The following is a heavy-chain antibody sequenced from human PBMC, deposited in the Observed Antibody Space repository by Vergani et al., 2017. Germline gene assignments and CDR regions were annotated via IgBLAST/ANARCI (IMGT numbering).Heavy chain of an antibody. CDR1: GGTFSSYT. V-gene: IGHV1-69*08. CDR3: ARDPPGIVGVHWFDP. Sequence: QVQLVQSGAEVKKPGSSVKVSCKASGGTFSSYTISWVRQAPGQGLEWMGRIIPILGIANYAQKFQGRVTLTADKSTSTAYMELSSLRSEDTAVYYCARDPPGIVGVHWFDPWGQGTLVTVSS. J-gene: IGHJ5*02. CDR2: IIPILGIA. D-gene: IGHD1-26*01.